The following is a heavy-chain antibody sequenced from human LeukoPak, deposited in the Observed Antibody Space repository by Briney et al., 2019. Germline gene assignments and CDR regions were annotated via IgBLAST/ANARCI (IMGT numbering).Heavy chain of an antibody. CDR1: GFTFSNAW. CDR3: TTDLSERTIFGVVRDY. CDR2: IKSNTDGGTT. J-gene: IGHJ4*02. D-gene: IGHD3-3*01. Sequence: PGGSLRLSCAASGFTFSNAWMSWVRQAPGKELEWVGRIKSNTDGGTTDYAAPVKGRFTISRDDSKNTLYLQMNSLKTEDTAVYYCTTDLSERTIFGVVRDYWGQGTLVTVSS. V-gene: IGHV3-15*01.